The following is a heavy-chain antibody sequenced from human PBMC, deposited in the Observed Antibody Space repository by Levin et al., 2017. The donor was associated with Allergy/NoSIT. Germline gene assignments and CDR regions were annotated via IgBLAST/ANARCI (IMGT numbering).Heavy chain of an antibody. Sequence: GGSLRLSCAASGFTFSSYWMTWVRQAPGKGLEWVANIKEDGSEKDYVDSVRGRFTISRDNAKNSLYLQMNSLRDEDTAVYYCARDRCSSSNCQSSIGRWFDPWGQGTLVTVSS. CDR1: GFTFSSYW. CDR3: ARDRCSSSNCQSSIGRWFDP. D-gene: IGHD2-2*01. J-gene: IGHJ5*02. CDR2: IKEDGSEK. V-gene: IGHV3-7*01.